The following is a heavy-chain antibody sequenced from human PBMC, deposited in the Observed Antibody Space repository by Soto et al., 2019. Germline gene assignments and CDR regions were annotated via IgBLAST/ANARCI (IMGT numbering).Heavy chain of an antibody. CDR1: GGSISSGGYY. Sequence: SETLSLTCSVSGGSISSGGYYWSWIRQHPGKGLEWIGYIYYSGSTYYNPSLKSRVTISVDTSKNQFSLKLSSVTAADTAVYYCARVGRFLEWLLYNDYWGQGTLVTVSS. J-gene: IGHJ4*02. D-gene: IGHD3-3*01. V-gene: IGHV4-31*03. CDR3: ARVGRFLEWLLYNDY. CDR2: IYYSGST.